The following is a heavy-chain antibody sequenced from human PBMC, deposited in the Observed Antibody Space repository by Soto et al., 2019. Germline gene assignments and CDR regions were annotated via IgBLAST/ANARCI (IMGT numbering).Heavy chain of an antibody. CDR1: GGSVSSGSYY. V-gene: IGHV4-61*01. J-gene: IGHJ4*02. CDR2: IYYSGST. CDR3: ARDATGQWLVFDY. Sequence: QVQLQESGPGLVKPSETLSLTCTVSGGSVSSGSYYWSWIRQPPGKGLEWIGYIYYSGSTNYNPSRKSRVTISVDTSKNQFCLKLSSVTAADTAVYYCARDATGQWLVFDYWGQGTLVTVSS. D-gene: IGHD6-19*01.